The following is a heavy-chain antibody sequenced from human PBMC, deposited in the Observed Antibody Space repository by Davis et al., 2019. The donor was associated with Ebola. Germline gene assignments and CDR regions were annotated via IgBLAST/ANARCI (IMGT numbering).Heavy chain of an antibody. Sequence: GESLMISCAASGSTFSSYWMSWVRQAQGMGLEWVANIKQDGSEKYYVDSVKGRFTISRDNAKNSLYLQMNSLRAEDTALYYCARDRDGYNYVFYYYYYMDVWGKGTTVTVSS. CDR3: ARDRDGYNYVFYYYYYMDV. V-gene: IGHV3-7*03. D-gene: IGHD5-24*01. CDR1: GSTFSSYW. CDR2: IKQDGSEK. J-gene: IGHJ6*03.